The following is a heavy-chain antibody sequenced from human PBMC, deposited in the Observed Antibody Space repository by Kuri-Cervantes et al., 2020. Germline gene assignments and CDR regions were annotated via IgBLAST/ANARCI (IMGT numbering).Heavy chain of an antibody. D-gene: IGHD3-22*01. V-gene: IGHV1-46*01. CDR2: INPSVGST. CDR1: GYTFTSYY. CDR3: ARDLDYYDSSGYSHAFDI. J-gene: IGHJ3*02. Sequence: ASVKVSCKASGYTFTSYYMHWVRQAPGQGLEWMGIINPSVGSTSYAQKFQGRVTMTRDTSTSTVYMELSSLRSEDTAVYYCARDLDYYDSSGYSHAFDIWGQGTMVTVSS.